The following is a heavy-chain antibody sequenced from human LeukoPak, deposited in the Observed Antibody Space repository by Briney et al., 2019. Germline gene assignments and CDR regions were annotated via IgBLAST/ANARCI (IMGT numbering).Heavy chain of an antibody. Sequence: SETLSLTCAVSGYSISSGYYWGWIRQLPGKGLEWIGSIYHSGSTYYNPSLKSRVTISVDTSKNQFSLKLSSVTAADTAVYYCARVNILAGYGEFDYWGQGTLVTVSS. CDR2: IYHSGST. CDR3: ARVNILAGYGEFDY. D-gene: IGHD3-9*01. CDR1: GYSISSGYY. V-gene: IGHV4-38-2*01. J-gene: IGHJ4*02.